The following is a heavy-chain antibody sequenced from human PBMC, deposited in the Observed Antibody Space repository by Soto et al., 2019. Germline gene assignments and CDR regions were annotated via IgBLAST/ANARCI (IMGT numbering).Heavy chain of an antibody. CDR1: GFTVSSNY. CDR2: IYSGGST. V-gene: IGHV3-53*01. J-gene: IGHJ6*02. Sequence: EVQLVESGGGLIQPGGSLRLSCAASGFTVSSNYMSWVRQAPGKGLEWVSVIYSGGSTYYADSVKGRFTISRDNSKNTLYLQMNSLRAEDTAVYYCARGLFRFPRVLRYYYYGMDVWGQGTTVTVSS. D-gene: IGHD3-3*01. CDR3: ARGLFRFPRVLRYYYYGMDV.